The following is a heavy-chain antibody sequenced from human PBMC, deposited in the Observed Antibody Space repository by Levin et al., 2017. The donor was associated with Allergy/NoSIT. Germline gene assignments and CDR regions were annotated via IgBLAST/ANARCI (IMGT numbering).Heavy chain of an antibody. CDR2: IWYDGSNK. V-gene: IGHV3-33*01. CDR3: ARATKGYCSGGSCFRSRGAFDI. CDR1: GFTFSSYG. Sequence: LPGGSLRLSCAASGFTFSSYGMHWVRQAPGKGLEWVAVIWYDGSNKYYADSVKGRFTISRDNSKNTLYLQMNSLRAEDTAVYYCARATKGYCSGGSCFRSRGAFDIWGQGTMVTVSS. J-gene: IGHJ3*02. D-gene: IGHD2-15*01.